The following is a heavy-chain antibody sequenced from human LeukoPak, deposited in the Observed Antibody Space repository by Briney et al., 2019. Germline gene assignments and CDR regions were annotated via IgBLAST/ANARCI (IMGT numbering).Heavy chain of an antibody. Sequence: GGSLRLSCAASGFTFSSYAMHWVRQAPGKGLEWVAVISYDGSNKYYADSVKGRFTISRDNSKNTLYLQMNSLRAGDTAVYYCARGFFYDSSGRHFDYWGQGTLVTVSS. CDR3: ARGFFYDSSGRHFDY. CDR2: ISYDGSNK. D-gene: IGHD3-22*01. V-gene: IGHV3-30-3*01. J-gene: IGHJ4*02. CDR1: GFTFSSYA.